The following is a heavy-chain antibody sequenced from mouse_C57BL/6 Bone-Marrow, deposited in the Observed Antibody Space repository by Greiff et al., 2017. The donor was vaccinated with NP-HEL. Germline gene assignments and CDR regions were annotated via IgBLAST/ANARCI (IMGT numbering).Heavy chain of an antibody. CDR2: IDPETGGT. J-gene: IGHJ2*01. D-gene: IGHD2-3*01. CDR1: GYTFTDYE. CDR3: TGRWLLDY. V-gene: IGHV1-15*01. Sequence: VQLQQSGAELVRPGASVTLSCKASGYTFTDYEMHWVKQTPVHGLEWIGAIDPETGGTAYNQKFKGKAILTAAKSSSTAYMKLRILTTEDSAIYYGTGRWLLDYGDQGTTLTVSS.